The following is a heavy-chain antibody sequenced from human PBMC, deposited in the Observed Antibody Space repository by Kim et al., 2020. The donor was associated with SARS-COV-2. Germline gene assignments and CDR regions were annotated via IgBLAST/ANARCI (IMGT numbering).Heavy chain of an antibody. J-gene: IGHJ4*02. CDR3: ASSMVVVAATAEYYFDY. V-gene: IGHV4-59*13. CDR2: IYYSGST. CDR1: GGSISSYY. Sequence: SETLSLTCTVSGGSISSYYWSWIRQPPGKGLEWIGYIYYSGSTNYNPSLKSRVTISVDTSKNQFSLKLSSVTAADTAVYYCASSMVVVAATAEYYFDYWGQGTLVTVSS. D-gene: IGHD2-15*01.